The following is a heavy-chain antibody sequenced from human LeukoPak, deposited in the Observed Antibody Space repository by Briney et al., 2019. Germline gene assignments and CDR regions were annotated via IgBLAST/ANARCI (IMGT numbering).Heavy chain of an antibody. V-gene: IGHV3-74*01. D-gene: IGHD2-21*02. CDR3: VREYCGGDCCTDF. CDR1: GFTFSLYW. J-gene: IGHJ4*02. Sequence: TGGSLRLSCAASGFTFSLYWMHWVRQTPGKGLVWVSRLNSDGSITTHADSVKGRFTISRDNAKNTLYLQMNSLRAEDTALYYCVREYCGGDCCTDFWGQGTLVTVSS. CDR2: LNSDGSIT.